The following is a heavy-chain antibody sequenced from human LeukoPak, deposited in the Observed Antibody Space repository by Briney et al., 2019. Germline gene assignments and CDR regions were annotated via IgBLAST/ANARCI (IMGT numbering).Heavy chain of an antibody. CDR1: GGSISSYY. CDR3: ARGTETDVSYYYMDV. Sequence: PSETLSLTCTVSGGSISSYYLSWIRQPAGKGLEWIGRIYTSGSTNYNPSLKSRVTMSVDTSKNQFSLKLSSVTAADTAVYYCARGTETDVSYYYMDVWGKGTTVTVSS. J-gene: IGHJ6*03. V-gene: IGHV4-4*07. D-gene: IGHD1-14*01. CDR2: IYTSGST.